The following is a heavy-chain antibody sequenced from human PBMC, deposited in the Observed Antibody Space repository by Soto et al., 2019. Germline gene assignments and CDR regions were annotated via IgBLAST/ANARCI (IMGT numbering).Heavy chain of an antibody. CDR3: ARAREYSRSCYYYYYMDV. J-gene: IGHJ6*03. CDR2: IYYSGST. CDR1: GGSISSYY. V-gene: IGHV4-59*01. Sequence: SETLSLTCTVSGGSISSYYWSWIRQPPGKGLEWIGYIYYSGSTNYNPYLKSRVTISVDTSKNQFSLKLTSGTAAETAVDYCARAREYSRSCYYYYYMDVWGKGTMVTVSS. D-gene: IGHD6-6*01.